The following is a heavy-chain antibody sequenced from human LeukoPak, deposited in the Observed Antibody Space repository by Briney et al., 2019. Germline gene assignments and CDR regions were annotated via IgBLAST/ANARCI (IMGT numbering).Heavy chain of an antibody. V-gene: IGHV3-7*01. CDR2: IKQDGSEK. D-gene: IGHD4-17*01. Sequence: GGSLRLSCAASGFTFSSYWMSWVRQAPGKGLEWVANIKQDGSEKYYVDSVKGRFTISRDNAKNSLYPQMNSLRAEDTAVYYCARHLHDYGDKLDAFDIWGQGTMVTVSS. CDR1: GFTFSSYW. J-gene: IGHJ3*02. CDR3: ARHLHDYGDKLDAFDI.